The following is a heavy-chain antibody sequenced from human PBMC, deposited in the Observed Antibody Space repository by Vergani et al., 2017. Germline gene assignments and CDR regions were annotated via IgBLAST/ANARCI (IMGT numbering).Heavy chain of an antibody. J-gene: IGHJ6*02. CDR3: ARDVVSTTPLHGMDV. V-gene: IGHV4-38-2*02. Sequence: QVQLQESGPGLLKPSETLSLTCTVSGYSISSGYYWGWIRQPPGKGLEWIGSISHSGYTFYSPSLKSRVSMSVDTSKNQFSLKLSSVTAADTAIYYCARDVVSTTPLHGMDVWGQGTAVTVSS. D-gene: IGHD5/OR15-5a*01. CDR2: ISHSGYT. CDR1: GYSISSGYY.